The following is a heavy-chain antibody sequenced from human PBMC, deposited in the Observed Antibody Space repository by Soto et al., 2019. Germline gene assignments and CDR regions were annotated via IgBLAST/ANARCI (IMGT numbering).Heavy chain of an antibody. CDR3: ARADPRRYFDWFRSRAFDI. J-gene: IGHJ3*02. CDR1: GGSFSGYY. D-gene: IGHD3-9*01. CDR2: INHSGST. V-gene: IGHV4-34*01. Sequence: ETPSLTCAVYGGSFSGYYWSWIRQPPGKGLEWIGEINHSGSTNYNPSLKSRVTISVDTSKNQFSLKLSSVTAADTAVYYCARADPRRYFDWFRSRAFDIWGQGTMVTVSS.